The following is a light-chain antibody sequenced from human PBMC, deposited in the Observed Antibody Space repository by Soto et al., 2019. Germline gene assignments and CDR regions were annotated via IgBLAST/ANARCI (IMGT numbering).Light chain of an antibody. CDR3: CSYAGSDTMI. V-gene: IGLV2-8*01. Sequence: QSALTQPPSASGSPGQSVTISCTGTSSDVGGYNYVSWYQQHPGKAPKVLIYEVSKRPSGVPHRFSGSKSGNTASLTVSGLQAEDEADYYCCSYAGSDTMIFGGGTKLTVL. CDR2: EVS. J-gene: IGLJ2*01. CDR1: SSDVGGYNY.